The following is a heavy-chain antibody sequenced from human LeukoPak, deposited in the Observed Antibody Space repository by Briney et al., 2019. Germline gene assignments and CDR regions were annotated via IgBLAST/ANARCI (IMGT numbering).Heavy chain of an antibody. V-gene: IGHV3-7*01. Sequence: PGGSLRLSCAASGFTFSSYWMNWVRQAPGKGLEWVANIKHDGSEKYYVDSVGGRFTISRDNAKNSLYLQMNSLRVEDAAVYYCAKLRQQLAIYYYYYGMDVWGQGTTVTVSS. CDR1: GFTFSSYW. D-gene: IGHD6-13*01. J-gene: IGHJ6*02. CDR3: AKLRQQLAIYYYYYGMDV. CDR2: IKHDGSEK.